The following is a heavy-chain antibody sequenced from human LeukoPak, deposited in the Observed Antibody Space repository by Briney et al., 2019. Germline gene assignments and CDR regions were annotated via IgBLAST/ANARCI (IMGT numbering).Heavy chain of an antibody. CDR1: GFTFSDYY. Sequence: GGSLRLSCAASGFTFSDYYMSWIRQAPGKGLEWVSYISSSGSTIYYADSVQGRFTISRDNPKNTLYLQMNSLRAEDTAVYYCARGNIVVVPAAYSYWGQGTLVTVSS. D-gene: IGHD2-2*01. CDR3: ARGNIVVVPAAYSY. V-gene: IGHV3-11*04. CDR2: ISSSGSTI. J-gene: IGHJ4*02.